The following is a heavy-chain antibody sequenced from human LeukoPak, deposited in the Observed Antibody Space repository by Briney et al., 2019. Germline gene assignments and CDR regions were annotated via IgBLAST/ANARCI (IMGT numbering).Heavy chain of an antibody. D-gene: IGHD5-24*01. CDR2: ISTSGSTK. J-gene: IGHJ4*02. V-gene: IGHV3-48*03. CDR1: GFTFSSYE. CDR3: AKDDRWLQFCC. Sequence: GGSLRLSCAASGFTFSSYEMNWVRQAPGKGLEWVSYISTSGSTKYYADSVKGRFTISRDNSKSTLYLQMNSLRAEDTAVYYCAKDDRWLQFCCWGQGTLVTVSA.